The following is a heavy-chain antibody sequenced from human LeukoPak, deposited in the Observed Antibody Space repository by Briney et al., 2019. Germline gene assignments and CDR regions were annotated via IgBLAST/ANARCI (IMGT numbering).Heavy chain of an antibody. J-gene: IGHJ4*02. CDR1: GGSFSGYY. Sequence: SETLSLTCAVYGGSFSGYYWSWIRQPPGKGLEWIGEINHSGSTNYNPSLKSRVTISVDTSKNQFSLKLSSVTAADTAVYYCAREHDFWSGYSFDYWGQGTLVTVSS. D-gene: IGHD3-3*01. CDR2: INHSGST. CDR3: AREHDFWSGYSFDY. V-gene: IGHV4-34*01.